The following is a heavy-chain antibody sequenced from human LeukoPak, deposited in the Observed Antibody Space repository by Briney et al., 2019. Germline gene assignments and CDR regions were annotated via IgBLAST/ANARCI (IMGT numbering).Heavy chain of an antibody. CDR2: INPSGGST. D-gene: IGHD3-22*01. V-gene: IGHV1-46*01. CDR3: ARGREYSILITTELDY. Sequence: ASVKVSCKASGYTFTSYYMHWVRQAPGQGLEWMGIINPSGGSTSYAQKFQGRVTMTRDTSTSTVYMELSSLRSEDTAVYYCARGREYSILITTELDYWGQGTLVTVSS. CDR1: GYTFTSYY. J-gene: IGHJ4*02.